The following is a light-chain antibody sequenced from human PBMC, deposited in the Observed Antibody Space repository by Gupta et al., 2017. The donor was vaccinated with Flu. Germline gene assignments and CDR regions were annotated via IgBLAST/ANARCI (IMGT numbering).Light chain of an antibody. CDR3: QHYCNRPIT. J-gene: IGKJ5*01. Sequence: EIVLTQSPAPLPVSPGDSATLSCRASQSVSSNLAWFQQKPGQAPRLLIYGASTRATGFPARFSGSGSGTDFTLTISSLQSEDFAVYYCQHYCNRPITFGQGTRLEIK. V-gene: IGKV3-15*01. CDR1: QSVSSN. CDR2: GAS.